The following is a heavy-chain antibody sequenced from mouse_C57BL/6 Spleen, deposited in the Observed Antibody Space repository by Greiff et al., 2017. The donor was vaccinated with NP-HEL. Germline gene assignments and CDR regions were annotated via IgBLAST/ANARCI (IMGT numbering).Heavy chain of an antibody. D-gene: IGHD1-1*01. J-gene: IGHJ2*01. V-gene: IGHV1-18*01. Sequence: EVKLMESGPELVKPGASVKIPCKASGYTFTDYNMDWVKQSHGKSLEWIGDINPNNGGTIYNQKFKGKATLTVDKSSSTAYMELRSLTSEDTAVYYCARKNYDGSSVLDYWGQGTTLTVSS. CDR1: GYTFTDYN. CDR2: INPNNGGT. CDR3: ARKNYDGSSVLDY.